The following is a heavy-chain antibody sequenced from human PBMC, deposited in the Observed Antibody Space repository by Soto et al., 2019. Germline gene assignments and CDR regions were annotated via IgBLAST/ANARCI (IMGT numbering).Heavy chain of an antibody. J-gene: IGHJ4*02. V-gene: IGHV3-7*03. CDR2: IKKDGSEK. CDR1: GFIFRSYW. CDR3: AYSSTPFDY. Sequence: PGGSLRLSCAASGFIFRSYWMSWVRQAPGKGLEWVANIKKDGSEKYYVDSVKGRFTISRDNSRNTLFLQMNSLRAEDTAVYYCAYSSTPFDYWGQGTLVTVSS. D-gene: IGHD6-13*01.